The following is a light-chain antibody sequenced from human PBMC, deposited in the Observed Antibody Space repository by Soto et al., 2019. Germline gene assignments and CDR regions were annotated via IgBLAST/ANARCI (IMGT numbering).Light chain of an antibody. Sequence: DIQMTQSPSTLSASVGDMVTITCRASQSVSQELAWYQQKPGKAPKHMIYRASLLESGVPSRFNGSGSGAEFTLSISSLQPEDFATYYCLQYVTYPYTFGGGTRAEI. V-gene: IGKV1-5*03. CDR3: LQYVTYPYT. CDR1: QSVSQE. CDR2: RAS. J-gene: IGKJ4*01.